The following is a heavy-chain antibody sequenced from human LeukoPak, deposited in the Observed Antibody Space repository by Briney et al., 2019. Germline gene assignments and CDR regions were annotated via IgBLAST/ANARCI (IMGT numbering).Heavy chain of an antibody. D-gene: IGHD2-2*01. Sequence: PGGSLRLSCAASGFTVSSNYMNWVRQAPGKGLEWVSMIYPNGNTFYTDSVKGRFTISRDNSKNTLYLQMNSLRAEDTAVYYCAKGPLPAAMVEDWFDPWGQGTLVTVSS. CDR2: IYPNGNT. CDR1: GFTVSSNY. V-gene: IGHV3-66*01. CDR3: AKGPLPAAMVEDWFDP. J-gene: IGHJ5*02.